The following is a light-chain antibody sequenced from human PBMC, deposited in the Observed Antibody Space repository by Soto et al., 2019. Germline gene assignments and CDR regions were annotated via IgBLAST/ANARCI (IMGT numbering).Light chain of an antibody. V-gene: IGKV1-33*01. CDR3: QQSHVPPYT. J-gene: IGKJ2*01. CDR1: RDITNS. CDR2: GAS. Sequence: DIQMSQSPSSLSASVGDRVSITCQASRDITNSLNWFQQKPGNAHRLLIYGASNLETGVSSRFFGHRSGTAFTFTISSLQPEDFATYFCQQSHVPPYTFGQGTKL.